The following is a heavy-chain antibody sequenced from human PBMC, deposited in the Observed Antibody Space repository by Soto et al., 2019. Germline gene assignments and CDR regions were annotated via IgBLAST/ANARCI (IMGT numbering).Heavy chain of an antibody. V-gene: IGHV3-30*18. CDR1: GFPFYNYG. J-gene: IGHJ4*02. D-gene: IGHD3-22*01. Sequence: PGRSLSLSSAGSGFPFYNYGINWARQARHKGLEWVAIISFDGTTKVYADSVKRRFTISRDNSKKTVFLQMNGLRVEDTAVYYCTKDASCDNDTVSRGYFDSWGQGTMVTVYS. CDR3: TKDASCDNDTVSRGYFDS. CDR2: ISFDGTTK.